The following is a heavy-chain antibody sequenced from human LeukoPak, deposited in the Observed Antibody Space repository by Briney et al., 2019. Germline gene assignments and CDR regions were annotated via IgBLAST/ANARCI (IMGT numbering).Heavy chain of an antibody. V-gene: IGHV3-23*01. CDR1: GFTFRTYA. D-gene: IGHD3-9*01. J-gene: IGHJ4*02. CDR2: ISGNGAST. Sequence: GGSLRLSCAASGFTFRTYAMSWVRQAPGKGLEWVSTISGNGASTYYADSVRGRFTISTDNSKNTLYLQMYSLRAEDTAVYYCARDPGYAIYYFDYWGQGTLATVSS. CDR3: ARDPGYAIYYFDY.